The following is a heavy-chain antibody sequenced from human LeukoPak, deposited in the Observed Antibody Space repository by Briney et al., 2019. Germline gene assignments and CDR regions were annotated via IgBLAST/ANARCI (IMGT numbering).Heavy chain of an antibody. CDR1: GFTFSDYY. Sequence: GGSLRLSCAASGFTFSDYYMSWIRQAPGKGLEWVSYISSSGSTIYYADSVKGRFAISRDNAKNSLYLQMNSLRAEDTAVYYCARPDSSSRIYYYYMDVWGKGTTVTVSS. V-gene: IGHV3-11*01. CDR3: ARPDSSSRIYYYYMDV. D-gene: IGHD6-6*01. CDR2: ISSSGSTI. J-gene: IGHJ6*03.